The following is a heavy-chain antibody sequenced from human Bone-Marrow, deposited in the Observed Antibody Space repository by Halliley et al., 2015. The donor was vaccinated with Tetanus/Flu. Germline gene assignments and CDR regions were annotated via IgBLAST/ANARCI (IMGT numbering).Heavy chain of an antibody. CDR1: GRSISSDY. CDR2: IYYTGST. Sequence: TLSLTCIASGRSISSDYWSWIRQPPGKGLEWIGHIYYTGSTSYSPSLKSRLTISVDTSKNQFSLKLSSVTAADTATYFCARFD. J-gene: IGHJ5*01. V-gene: IGHV4-59*08. CDR3: ARFD.